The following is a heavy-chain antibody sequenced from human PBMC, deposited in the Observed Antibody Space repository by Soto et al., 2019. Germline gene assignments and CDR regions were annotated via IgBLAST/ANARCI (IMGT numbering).Heavy chain of an antibody. CDR3: ARVDVVPAAKFDY. J-gene: IGHJ4*02. V-gene: IGHV3-7*01. D-gene: IGHD2-2*01. Sequence: LRLSCAASGFTFSSYWMSWVRQAPGKGLEWVANIKQDGSEKYYVDSVKGRFTISRDNAKNSLYLQMNSLRAEDTAVYYCARVDVVPAAKFDYWGQGTLVTVSS. CDR2: IKQDGSEK. CDR1: GFTFSSYW.